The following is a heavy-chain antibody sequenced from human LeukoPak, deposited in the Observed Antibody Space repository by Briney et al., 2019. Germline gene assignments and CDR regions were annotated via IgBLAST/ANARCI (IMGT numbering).Heavy chain of an antibody. CDR1: GFTSIAYA. J-gene: IGHJ6*02. V-gene: IGHV3-23*01. CDR2: ISGGGVTT. CDR3: ARNQQLGGHSYYYYGMDV. Sequence: GGSLRLSCVGSGFTSIAYALTWARQAPGKGLEWISGISGGGVTTYYADSVKGRFTISRDNSKSTLYLQMNSLRADDTAIYYCARNQQLGGHSYYYYGMDVWGQGTTVTVSS. D-gene: IGHD3-16*01.